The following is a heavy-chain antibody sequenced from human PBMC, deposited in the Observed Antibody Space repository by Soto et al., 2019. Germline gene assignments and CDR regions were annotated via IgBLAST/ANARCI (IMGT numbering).Heavy chain of an antibody. D-gene: IGHD1-26*01. CDR2: ISAYNGNT. J-gene: IGHJ4*02. CDR3: ALWGELGLSYFDY. CDR1: GYMFVTYG. V-gene: IGHV1-18*01. Sequence: ASVKVSCKASGYMFVTYGINWVRQAPGQGLEWMGWISAYNGNTKYAQNLQGRVTITADESTSTAYMELSSLRSEDTAVYYCALWGELGLSYFDYWGQGTLVTVSS.